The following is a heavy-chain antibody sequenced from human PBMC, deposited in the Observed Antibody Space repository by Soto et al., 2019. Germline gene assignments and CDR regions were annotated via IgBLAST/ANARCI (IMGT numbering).Heavy chain of an antibody. CDR1: GYIFTSYG. CDR2: INAGNGNT. Sequence: QVQLVQSGAEVTKPGASVKVSCKASGYIFTSYGLYWVRQAPGQGLEWMGYINAGNGNTKYSQKYQGRVTISRDTSATTVYMDLSSLRPEDTAVYYCARDAIRGYTGYDDFDYWGQGTLVTVSS. V-gene: IGHV1-3*01. D-gene: IGHD5-12*01. J-gene: IGHJ4*02. CDR3: ARDAIRGYTGYDDFDY.